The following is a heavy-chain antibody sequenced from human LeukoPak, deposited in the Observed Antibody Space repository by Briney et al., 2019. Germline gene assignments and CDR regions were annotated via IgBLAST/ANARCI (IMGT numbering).Heavy chain of an antibody. CDR2: INHRGST. Sequence: SETLSLTCAVYGGSFSGYYWTWIRQPPGKGLEWIGEINHRGSTKYKPSLKSRVTISVDTSKNHCSLKLSSLTAADTAVYYCARGKGSGWTFDYWGQGTLVTVSS. D-gene: IGHD6-19*01. V-gene: IGHV4-34*01. CDR1: GGSFSGYY. J-gene: IGHJ4*02. CDR3: ARGKGSGWTFDY.